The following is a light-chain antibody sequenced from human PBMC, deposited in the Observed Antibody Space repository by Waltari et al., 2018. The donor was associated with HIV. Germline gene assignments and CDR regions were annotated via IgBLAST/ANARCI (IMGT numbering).Light chain of an antibody. CDR2: GVS. CDR3: SSRTSSGSYV. Sequence: QSALTQPASVSGSPGQSITISCTGTSSDVGGYNYVPWYQQHPGKAPKVMIYGVSNRPSGVSSRFSGSKSGNTASLTISGLQAEDEADYYCSSRTSSGSYVFGTGTKVTVL. J-gene: IGLJ1*01. CDR1: SSDVGGYNY. V-gene: IGLV2-14*01.